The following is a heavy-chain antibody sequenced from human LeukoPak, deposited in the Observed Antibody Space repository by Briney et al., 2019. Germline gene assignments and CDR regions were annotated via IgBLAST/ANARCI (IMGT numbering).Heavy chain of an antibody. CDR2: IIPILGIA. D-gene: IGHD6-13*01. CDR1: GYTFTSYG. J-gene: IGHJ5*02. Sequence: ASVKVSCKASGYTFTSYGISWVRQAPGQGLEWMGRIIPILGIANYAQKFQGRVTITADKSTSTAYMELSSLRSEDTAVYYCARDRRAQPLMDPWGQGTLVTVSS. CDR3: ARDRRAQPLMDP. V-gene: IGHV1-69*04.